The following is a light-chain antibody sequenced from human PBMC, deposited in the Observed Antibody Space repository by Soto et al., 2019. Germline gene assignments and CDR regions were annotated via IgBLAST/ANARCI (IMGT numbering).Light chain of an antibody. CDR2: DAS. J-gene: IGKJ1*01. Sequence: DIVLTQSPGTVSLSPGERATLSCRASQSVSSSQLAWYQQKPGQAPRLLIYDASNRATGIPARFSGSGSGTDFTLTISRLEPEDFAVYYCQQYGSSPPWTFGQGTKVDIK. CDR3: QQYGSSPPWT. V-gene: IGKV3-20*01. CDR1: QSVSSSQ.